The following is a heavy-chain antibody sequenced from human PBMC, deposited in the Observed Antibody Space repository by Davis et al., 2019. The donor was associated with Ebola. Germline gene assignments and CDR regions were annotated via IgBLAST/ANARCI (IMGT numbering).Heavy chain of an antibody. CDR2: IKQDGSEK. Sequence: GESLKISCAASGFTFSSYWMSWVRQAPGKGLEWVANIKQDGSEKYYVDSVKGRFTISRDNAKNSLYLQMNSLRAEDTAVYYCARGKIWFRDQSASFDIWGQGTMVTVSS. CDR1: GFTFSSYW. J-gene: IGHJ3*02. D-gene: IGHD3-10*01. V-gene: IGHV3-7*01. CDR3: ARGKIWFRDQSASFDI.